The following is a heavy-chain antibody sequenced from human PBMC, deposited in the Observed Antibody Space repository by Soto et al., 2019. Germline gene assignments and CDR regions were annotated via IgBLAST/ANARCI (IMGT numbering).Heavy chain of an antibody. CDR3: AAGTGRTDLDY. CDR2: LMSKTDGGTT. D-gene: IGHD2-2*01. Sequence: EVQLVESGGGLVKPGGSLRLSCAASGFDFSKAWMSWVRQAPGKGLEWVGRLMSKTDGGTTVYAAPVKGRFTISRDDSKNTLYLQMSSLNTEGTAVYYCAAGTGRTDLDYWGQGTLVTVSS. V-gene: IGHV3-15*01. CDR1: GFDFSKAW. J-gene: IGHJ4*02.